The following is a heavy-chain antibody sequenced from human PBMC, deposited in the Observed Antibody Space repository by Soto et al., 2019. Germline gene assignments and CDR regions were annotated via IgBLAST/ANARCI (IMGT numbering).Heavy chain of an antibody. Sequence: GESLKISCKAIGYTFTNYWIGWVRQTPGKGLEWMGIIFPGDSDTRYNPSFEGQVTVSADESISTAYLQWNTLKASDTAMHYCGRPNFGALPHFDFWGQGTLVTVAS. J-gene: IGHJ4*02. CDR1: GYTFTNYW. CDR3: GRPNFGALPHFDF. CDR2: IFPGDSDT. V-gene: IGHV5-51*01. D-gene: IGHD3-16*01.